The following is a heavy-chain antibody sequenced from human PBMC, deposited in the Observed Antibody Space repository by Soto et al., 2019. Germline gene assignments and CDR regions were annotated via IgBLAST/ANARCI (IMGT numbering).Heavy chain of an antibody. D-gene: IGHD6-13*01. J-gene: IGHJ4*02. CDR2: IDVGSANA. CDR3: ARVSSSWGLVSYFDY. Sequence: ASVKVSCKASGYTFTSYAMHWVRQAPGQRLEWIGWIDVGSANANYAQMLQERVTISRDMSTSTAYMELSSLRPEDTAVYYCARVSSSWGLVSYFDYWGQGTLVTVSS. V-gene: IGHV1-58*02. CDR1: GYTFTSYA.